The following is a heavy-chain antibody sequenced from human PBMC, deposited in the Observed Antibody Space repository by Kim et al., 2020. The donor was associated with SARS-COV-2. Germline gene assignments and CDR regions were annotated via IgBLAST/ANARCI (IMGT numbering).Heavy chain of an antibody. CDR1: GFAFSSYG. D-gene: IGHD3-3*01. V-gene: IGHV3-23*01. Sequence: GGSLRLTCAASGFAFSSYGMTWVRQAPGKGLEWVSSFSSDDITYYADSVKGRFTISSDNSKNMLYLQMNSLRAEDTAVYYCGDYHWPWSRFTYWGQGT. CDR2: FSSDDIT. J-gene: IGHJ4*02. CDR3: GDYHWPWSRFTY.